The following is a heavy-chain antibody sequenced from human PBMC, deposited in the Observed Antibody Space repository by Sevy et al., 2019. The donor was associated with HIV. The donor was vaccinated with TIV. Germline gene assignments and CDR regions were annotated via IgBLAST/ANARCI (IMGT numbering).Heavy chain of an antibody. J-gene: IGHJ4*02. CDR3: AKDVSARTVEYSSSSAGPYDY. CDR2: ISGSGGST. V-gene: IGHV3-23*01. CDR1: GFTFSSYA. Sequence: GGSLRLSCAASGFTFSSYAMSWVRQAPGKGLEWVSAISGSGGSTYYADSVKGRFTISRDNSKNTLYLQMNSLRAEDTAVYYGAKDVSARTVEYSSSSAGPYDYWGQGTLVTVSS. D-gene: IGHD6-6*01.